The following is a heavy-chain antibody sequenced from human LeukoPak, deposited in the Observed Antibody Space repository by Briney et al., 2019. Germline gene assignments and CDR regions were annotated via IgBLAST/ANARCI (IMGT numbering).Heavy chain of an antibody. CDR3: ARDPPYYDSSGYYYDY. Sequence: GGSLRLSCAASGFIFSTYSMNWVRQAPGKGLEWVSSISGSSIYIYYADSVKGRFTISRDNAKNSLYLQMNSLRAEDTAVYYCARDPPYYDSSGYYYDYWGQGTLVTVSS. D-gene: IGHD3-22*01. J-gene: IGHJ4*02. V-gene: IGHV3-21*01. CDR1: GFIFSTYS. CDR2: ISGSSIYI.